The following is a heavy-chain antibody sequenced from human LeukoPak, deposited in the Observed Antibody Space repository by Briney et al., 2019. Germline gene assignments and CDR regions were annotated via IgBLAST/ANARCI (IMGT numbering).Heavy chain of an antibody. D-gene: IGHD3-10*01. CDR3: ARWMFYYGSGVFHYHGMDV. CDR2: IYPADSDT. J-gene: IGHJ6*02. Sequence: GESLKISCKGSGYSFTSYWIGWVRQMPGKGLEWMGIIYPADSDTKYSPSFQGQVTISVDKSISTAYLQWSSLKASDTAIYYCARWMFYYGSGVFHYHGMDVWGQGTTVTVSS. V-gene: IGHV5-51*01. CDR1: GYSFTSYW.